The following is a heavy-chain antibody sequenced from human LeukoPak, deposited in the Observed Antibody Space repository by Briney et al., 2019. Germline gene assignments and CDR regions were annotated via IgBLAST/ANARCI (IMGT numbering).Heavy chain of an antibody. V-gene: IGHV4-39*01. J-gene: IGHJ4*02. D-gene: IGHD5-24*01. Sequence: SETLSLTCTVSGGSINTSGYYWGWIRPPPGKDLVGVGDIFYTGITFYNPSLKSRVTLSVDTSNNRFSLKLSSVSAADAAVYFGARLGGYTHGRDHVDCWGQGTLVTVAS. CDR2: IFYTGIT. CDR1: GGSINTSGYY. CDR3: ARLGGYTHGRDHVDC.